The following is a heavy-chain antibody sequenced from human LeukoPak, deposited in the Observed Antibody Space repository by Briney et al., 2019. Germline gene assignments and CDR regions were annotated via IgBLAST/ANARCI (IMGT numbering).Heavy chain of an antibody. V-gene: IGHV4-39*01. Sequence: PSETLSLTCTVSGGSISSSSYYWGWIRQPPGKGLEWIGSIYYSGTTYYNPSLKSRVTISVDTSKNQFSLKLSSVTAADTAVYYCARQRRWIQQIWGQGTLVTVSS. CDR1: GGSISSSSYY. CDR2: IYYSGTT. J-gene: IGHJ4*02. D-gene: IGHD5-24*01. CDR3: ARQRRWIQQI.